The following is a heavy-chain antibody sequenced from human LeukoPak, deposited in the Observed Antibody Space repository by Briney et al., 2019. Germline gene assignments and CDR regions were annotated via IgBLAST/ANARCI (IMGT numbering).Heavy chain of an antibody. CDR2: ISYDGSNK. Sequence: PGGSLRLSCAASGFTFSSYGMHWVRQAPGKWLEWVAVISYDGSNKYYADSVTGRFTISRDNSKNTLYLQMNSLRAEDTAVYYCAKSGYLLLCLDYWGQGTLVTVSS. CDR3: AKSGYLLLCLDY. CDR1: GFTFSSYG. J-gene: IGHJ4*02. V-gene: IGHV3-30*18. D-gene: IGHD2-2*01.